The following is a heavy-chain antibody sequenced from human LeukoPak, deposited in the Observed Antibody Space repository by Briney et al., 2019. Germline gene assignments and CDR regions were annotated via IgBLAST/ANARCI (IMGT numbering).Heavy chain of an antibody. CDR2: IRGSGGST. CDR1: GFTFSSYD. D-gene: IGHD3-10*01. J-gene: IGHJ4*02. CDR3: ATGGGGIYFDY. Sequence: PGGSLRLSCAASGFTFSSYDMNWVRQAPGKGLEWVSSIRGSGGSTNHADSVKGRFTISRDNSKNTLYLQMDSLRAEDTAVYYCATGGGGIYFDYWGQGTLVTVSS. V-gene: IGHV3-23*01.